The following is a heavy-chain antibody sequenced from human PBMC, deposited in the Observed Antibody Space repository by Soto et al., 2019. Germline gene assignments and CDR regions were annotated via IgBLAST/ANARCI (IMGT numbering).Heavy chain of an antibody. V-gene: IGHV5-51*01. J-gene: IGHJ6*02. D-gene: IGHD3-10*01. Sequence: GESLKISCKGSGYSFTSYWIGWVRQMPGKGLEWMGIIYPGDSDTRYSPSFQGQVTISADKSISTAYLQWSSLKASDTAVYYCAMAMVRGNNYYVVDVWGQGTTVTVSS. CDR1: GYSFTSYW. CDR2: IYPGDSDT. CDR3: AMAMVRGNNYYVVDV.